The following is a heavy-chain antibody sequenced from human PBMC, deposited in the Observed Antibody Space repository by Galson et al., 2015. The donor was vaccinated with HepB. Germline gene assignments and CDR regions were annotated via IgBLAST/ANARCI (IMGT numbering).Heavy chain of an antibody. CDR2: IRSKANNYAT. V-gene: IGHV3-73*01. D-gene: IGHD3-3*01. Sequence: SLRLSCAASGFTFSGSAMHWVRQASGKGLEWVGRIRSKANNYATAHAASVKGRFTISRDDSKNTAYLQMNSLKTEDTAVYYCTRRAAIYYGMDVWGQGTTVTVSS. CDR3: TRRAAIYYGMDV. J-gene: IGHJ6*02. CDR1: GFTFSGSA.